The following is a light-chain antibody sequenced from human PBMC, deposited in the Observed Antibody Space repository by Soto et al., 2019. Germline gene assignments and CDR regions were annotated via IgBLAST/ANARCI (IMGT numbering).Light chain of an antibody. Sequence: QPVLTQSPSASASLGASVKLTCTLSSGHSSYAIAWHQQQPEKGPRYLMKLNSDGSHSKGDGIPDRFSGSSSGAERYLTISSLQSEDEADYYCQTWGTGPRRVFGTGTKLTVL. V-gene: IGLV4-69*01. CDR2: LNSDGSH. CDR1: SGHSSYA. CDR3: QTWGTGPRRV. J-gene: IGLJ1*01.